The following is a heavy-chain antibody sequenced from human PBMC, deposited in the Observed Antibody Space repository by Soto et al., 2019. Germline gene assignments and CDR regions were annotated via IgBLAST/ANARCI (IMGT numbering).Heavy chain of an antibody. CDR3: AWRLTEGNYYYGMDV. D-gene: IGHD3-3*01. V-gene: IGHV1-69*06. CDR2: IIPIFGTA. CDR1: GGTFSSYA. Sequence: QVQLVQSGAEVKKPGSSVKVSCKASGGTFSSYAISWLRQAPGQGLEWMGGIIPIFGTANYAQKFQGRVTLTADKSTSTGYMELSSLRSEDTAVYYCAWRLTEGNYYYGMDVWVQGTTVTVSS. J-gene: IGHJ6*02.